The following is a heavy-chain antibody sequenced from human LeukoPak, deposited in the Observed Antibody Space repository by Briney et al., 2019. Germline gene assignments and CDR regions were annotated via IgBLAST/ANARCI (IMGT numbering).Heavy chain of an antibody. CDR2: IFHSGST. CDR3: ARGNYREATRLNWFDP. J-gene: IGHJ5*02. D-gene: IGHD1-26*01. Sequence: SETLSLTCTVSGGSISSYYWSWIRQPPGKGLEWIGYIFHSGSTNYNPSLKSRVTISVDTSKNQFSLKLSSVTAADTAVYYCARGNYREATRLNWFDPWGQGTLVTVS. CDR1: GGSISSYY. V-gene: IGHV4-59*01.